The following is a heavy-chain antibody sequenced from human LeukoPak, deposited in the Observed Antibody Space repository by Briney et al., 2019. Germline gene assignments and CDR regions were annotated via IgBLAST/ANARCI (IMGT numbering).Heavy chain of an antibody. Sequence: GESLKISCKGSGYTFTNYWIGWVRQMPGKGLEWMGIIYPGDSDTRYSPSFQGQVTISADKSISTAYLQWSSLKASDTAMYYCARSRVHCSGGSCYSEVGWWFDPWGQGTLVTVSS. CDR1: GYTFTNYW. CDR3: ARSRVHCSGGSCYSEVGWWFDP. V-gene: IGHV5-51*01. J-gene: IGHJ5*02. CDR2: IYPGDSDT. D-gene: IGHD2-15*01.